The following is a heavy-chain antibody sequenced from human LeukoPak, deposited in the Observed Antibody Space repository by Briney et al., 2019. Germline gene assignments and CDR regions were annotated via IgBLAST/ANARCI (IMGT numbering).Heavy chain of an antibody. Sequence: LVKVSCKASGGTFSSYAISWVRQAPGQGLEWMGRIIPIFGIANYAQKFQGRVTITADKSTSTAYMELSSLRSEDTAVYYCARGGLYYYDSSGYFDYWGQGTLVTVSS. CDR1: GGTFSSYA. V-gene: IGHV1-69*04. CDR3: ARGGLYYYDSSGYFDY. D-gene: IGHD3-22*01. J-gene: IGHJ4*02. CDR2: IIPIFGIA.